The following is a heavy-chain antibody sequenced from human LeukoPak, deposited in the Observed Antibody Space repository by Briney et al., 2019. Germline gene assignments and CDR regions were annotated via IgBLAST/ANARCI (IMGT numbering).Heavy chain of an antibody. J-gene: IGHJ3*02. V-gene: IGHV1-2*02. D-gene: IGHD2-15*01. Sequence: ASVKVSCKASGYTFTGYYMHWVRQAPGQGLEWMGWINPNSGGTNYAQSFQGRVTMTRDTSISTAYMELSTLRSDDTAVYYCARAPKKPTVAALVFDIWGQGTMVTVSS. CDR3: ARAPKKPTVAALVFDI. CDR2: INPNSGGT. CDR1: GYTFTGYY.